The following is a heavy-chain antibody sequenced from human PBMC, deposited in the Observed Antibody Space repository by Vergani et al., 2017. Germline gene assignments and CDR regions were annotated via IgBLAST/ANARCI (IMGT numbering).Heavy chain of an antibody. J-gene: IGHJ4*02. CDR2: IYHSGRT. V-gene: IGHV4-4*03. Sequence: QVQLLESGPGLVKPPGTLSLTCAVSGGSISSSNWWSWVRQPPGKGLEWIGEIYHSGRTNYNTSLKSRVTISVDKSKNLFSLKLSSVSAADTAVYYCARSGNYYPFDYWGQGTLVTVSS. CDR1: GGSISSSNW. D-gene: IGHD1-26*01. CDR3: ARSGNYYPFDY.